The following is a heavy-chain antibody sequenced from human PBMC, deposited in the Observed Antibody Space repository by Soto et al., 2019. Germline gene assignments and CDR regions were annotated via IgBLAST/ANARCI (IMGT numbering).Heavy chain of an antibody. CDR3: ARGQTTESYDYYYGMDV. CDR1: GGSISSYC. Sequence: TSETLSLTCTVSGGSISSYCWSWIRQPPGKGMEWIGYIYYSGSTYYNPSLKSRVTISVDTSKNQFSLKLSSVTAADTAVYYCARGQTTESYDYYYGMDVWGQGTTVTVSS. V-gene: IGHV4-59*12. CDR2: IYYSGST. D-gene: IGHD4-4*01. J-gene: IGHJ6*02.